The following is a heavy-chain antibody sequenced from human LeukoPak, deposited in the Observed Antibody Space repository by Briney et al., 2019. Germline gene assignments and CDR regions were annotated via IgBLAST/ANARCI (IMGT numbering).Heavy chain of an antibody. J-gene: IGHJ3*02. D-gene: IGHD5-18*01. CDR3: ARVDRVGYHDAFDI. CDR1: GGTFSSYA. CDR2: IIPIFGTA. Sequence: SVKVSCKASGGTFSSYAISWVRQAPGQGLEWMGGIIPIFGTANYAQKFQGRVTITADESTSTAYMELSSLRSEDTAVYYCARVDRVGYHDAFDIWSQGTMVTVSS. V-gene: IGHV1-69*13.